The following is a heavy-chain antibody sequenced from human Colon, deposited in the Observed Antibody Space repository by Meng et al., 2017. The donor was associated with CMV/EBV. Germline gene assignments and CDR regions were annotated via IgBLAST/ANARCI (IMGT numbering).Heavy chain of an antibody. V-gene: IGHV4-34*01. Sequence: SETLSLTCAVYGGSFSGYYWSWIRQPPGKGLEWIGEINHSGSTNYNPSLKSRVTISVDTSKNQFSLKLSSVTAADTAVYYCARPSYDGWYYFGSWGQGTLVTVSS. J-gene: IGHJ4*02. D-gene: IGHD6-19*01. CDR3: ARPSYDGWYYFGS. CDR2: INHSGST. CDR1: GGSFSGYY.